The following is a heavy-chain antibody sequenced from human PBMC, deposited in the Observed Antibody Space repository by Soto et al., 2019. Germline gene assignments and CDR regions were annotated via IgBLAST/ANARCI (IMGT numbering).Heavy chain of an antibody. Sequence: GASVKVSCKASGYTFTSYAMHWVRQAPGQGLEWMGWINPNSGATNYAQKFQGWVTMTRDTSISTMYMELTRLTSDDTAVYYCARVPFSSYFVDYWGQGTLVTVSS. D-gene: IGHD2-8*01. CDR3: ARVPFSSYFVDY. V-gene: IGHV1-2*04. CDR2: INPNSGAT. CDR1: GYTFTSYA. J-gene: IGHJ4*02.